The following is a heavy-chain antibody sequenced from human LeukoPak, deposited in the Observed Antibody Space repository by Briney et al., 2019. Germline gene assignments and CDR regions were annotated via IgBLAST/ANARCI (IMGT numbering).Heavy chain of an antibody. CDR3: AKTTTGYSSGRFPGWPVDY. Sequence: PGGSLRLSCAASGFTFSCYAMSWVRQAPGKGLEWVSGIFGSGGSTHYADSVKGRFTISRDNSKNTVYLQMNSLRAEDTAVYYCAKTTTGYSSGRFPGWPVDYWGQGTLVTVSS. V-gene: IGHV3-23*01. D-gene: IGHD6-19*01. J-gene: IGHJ4*02. CDR2: IFGSGGST. CDR1: GFTFSCYA.